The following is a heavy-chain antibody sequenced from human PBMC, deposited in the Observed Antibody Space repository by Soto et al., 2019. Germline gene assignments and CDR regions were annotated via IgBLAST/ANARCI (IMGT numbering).Heavy chain of an antibody. J-gene: IGHJ4*02. CDR2: IYYSGTT. V-gene: IGHV4-31*03. Sequence: SETLSLTCTVSGGSIRSDGYYWTWIRQHPGKGLEWIGYIYYSGTTYCNPSLKSRVTISVDTSKNRVSLELRSVTAADTAVYYCARVNVTLDLWGLGTLVTVSS. D-gene: IGHD2-21*02. CDR1: GGSIRSDGYY. CDR3: ARVNVTLDL.